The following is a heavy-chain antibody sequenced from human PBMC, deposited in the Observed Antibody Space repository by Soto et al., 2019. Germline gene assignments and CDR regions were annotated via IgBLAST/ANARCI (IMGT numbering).Heavy chain of an antibody. V-gene: IGHV3-74*01. J-gene: IGHJ4*02. CDR1: GFTFSSYW. D-gene: IGHD3-16*01. CDR2: ISSDGSST. CDR3: VRGFYGTAYLGGIDY. Sequence: EVQLVESGGGLVQPGGSLRLSCAASGFTFSSYWMHWVRQAPGKGLVWVSHISSDGSSTSYADSVKGRFTISRDNAKNTLYLQMNSLRAEDTAVYYCVRGFYGTAYLGGIDYWGQGTLVTVSS.